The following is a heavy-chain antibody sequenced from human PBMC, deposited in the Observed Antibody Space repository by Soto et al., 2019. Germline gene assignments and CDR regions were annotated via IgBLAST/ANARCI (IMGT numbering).Heavy chain of an antibody. Sequence: GGSLRLSCAASGFTFSSYAMSWVRQAPGKGLEWVSAISGSGGSAYYADSVKGRFTISRDNSKNTLYLQMNSLRAEDTAVYYCAKDLSVTRFGELLGRLYNWFDPWGQGTLVTVSS. CDR3: AKDLSVTRFGELLGRLYNWFDP. V-gene: IGHV3-23*01. CDR2: ISGSGGSA. CDR1: GFTFSSYA. D-gene: IGHD3-10*01. J-gene: IGHJ5*02.